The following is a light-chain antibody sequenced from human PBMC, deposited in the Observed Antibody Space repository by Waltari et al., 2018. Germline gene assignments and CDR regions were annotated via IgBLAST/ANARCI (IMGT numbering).Light chain of an antibody. J-gene: IGKJ1*01. Sequence: DIVMTQSPDSLAVSLGERATIDCKFRQSVFYRSDNKNYLAWYQHKPGQPPKLLFYWASTRESGVPDRFSASWSGTDFTLTINNLQAEDVAVYYCQQYYRSRTFGQGTKVEIK. V-gene: IGKV4-1*01. CDR3: QQYYRSRT. CDR2: WAS. CDR1: QSVFYRSDNKNY.